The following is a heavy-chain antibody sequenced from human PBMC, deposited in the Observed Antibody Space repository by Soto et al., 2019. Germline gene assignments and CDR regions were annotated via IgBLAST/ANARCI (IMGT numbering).Heavy chain of an antibody. D-gene: IGHD1-7*01. CDR2: ITYDGSFQ. CDR1: GSNFDNYG. CDR3: AKDRVGGTFYTPLAF. V-gene: IGHV3-30*18. J-gene: IGHJ4*02. Sequence: ESGGGVVQPGGSLRLSCQASGSNFDNYGMHWVRQAPGKGLEWVAVITYDGSFQYYADSVKGRFTISRDNSKNTLSLHLNTLKPEDTAVYHCAKDRVGGTFYTPLAFWGQGTLVTVSS.